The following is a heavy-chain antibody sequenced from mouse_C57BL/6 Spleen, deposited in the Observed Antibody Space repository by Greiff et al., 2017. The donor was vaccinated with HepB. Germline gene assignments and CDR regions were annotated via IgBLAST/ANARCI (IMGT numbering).Heavy chain of an antibody. V-gene: IGHV1-15*01. J-gene: IGHJ2*01. CDR1: GYTFTDYE. D-gene: IGHD1-1*01. CDR2: IDPETGGT. Sequence: QVQLQQSGAELVRPGASVTLSCKASGYTFTDYEMHWVKQTPVHGLEWIGAIDPETGGTAYNQKFKGKAILTADKSSSTAYMELRSLTSEDSAVYYCTRSGYYGSFDYWGQGTTLTVSS. CDR3: TRSGYYGSFDY.